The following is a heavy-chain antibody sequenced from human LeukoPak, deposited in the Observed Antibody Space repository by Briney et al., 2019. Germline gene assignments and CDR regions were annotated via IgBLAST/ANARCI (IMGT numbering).Heavy chain of an antibody. Sequence: SETLSLTCTVSGGSISSYYWSWIRQPPGKGLKWIGYIYYSGSTNYNPSLKSRVTISVDTSKNQFSLKLSSVTAADTAVYYCARVYYDFWSGYLGYWGQGTLVTVSS. D-gene: IGHD3-3*01. CDR1: GGSISSYY. CDR2: IYYSGST. V-gene: IGHV4-59*01. J-gene: IGHJ4*02. CDR3: ARVYYDFWSGYLGY.